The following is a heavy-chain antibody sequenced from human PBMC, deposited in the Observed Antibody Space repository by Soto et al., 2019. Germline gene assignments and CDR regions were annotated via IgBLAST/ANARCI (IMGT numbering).Heavy chain of an antibody. CDR3: ARVARITMVRGATYYYMDV. Sequence: ASVKVSCKASGYTFTSYDINWVRQATGQGLEWMGWMNPNSGNTGYAQKFQGRVTMTRNTSICTAYMELSSLRSEDTAVYYCARVARITMVRGATYYYMDVWGKGTTVTVSS. D-gene: IGHD3-10*01. J-gene: IGHJ6*03. CDR2: MNPNSGNT. V-gene: IGHV1-8*01. CDR1: GYTFTSYD.